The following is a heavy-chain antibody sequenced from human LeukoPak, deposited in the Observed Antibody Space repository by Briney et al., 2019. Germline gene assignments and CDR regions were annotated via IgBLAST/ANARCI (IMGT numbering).Heavy chain of an antibody. D-gene: IGHD3-22*01. CDR3: AKDPRTYYYDSGGYYYDY. CDR2: ISGSGGNT. CDR1: GFTFSRYA. J-gene: IGHJ4*02. Sequence: GGSLRLSCAASGFTFSRYAMSWVRQAPGKGLEWVSAISGSGGNTYYADSVKGRFTISRDNSKNMLYLQLNSLSAEDTAVYYCAKDPRTYYYDSGGYYYDYWGQGTLVTVSS. V-gene: IGHV3-23*01.